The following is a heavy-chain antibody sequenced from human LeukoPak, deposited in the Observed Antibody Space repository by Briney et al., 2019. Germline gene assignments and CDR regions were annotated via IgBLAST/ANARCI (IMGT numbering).Heavy chain of an antibody. Sequence: KTSETLSLTCAVYGGSFSGYYWSWIRQPPGKGLEWIGSIYYSGSTYYNPSLKSRVTISVDTSKNQFSLKLSSVTAADTAVYYCARHESYYDSSGYRDYWGQGTLVTVSS. CDR3: ARHESYYDSSGYRDY. V-gene: IGHV4-34*01. CDR2: IYYSGST. CDR1: GGSFSGYY. J-gene: IGHJ4*02. D-gene: IGHD3-22*01.